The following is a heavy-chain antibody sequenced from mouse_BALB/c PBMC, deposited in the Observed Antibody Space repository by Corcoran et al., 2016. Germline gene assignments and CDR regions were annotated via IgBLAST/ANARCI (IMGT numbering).Heavy chain of an antibody. CDR3: ARCDYEANLYFDV. Sequence: QVQLQQSGAELVRPGTSVKVSCKASGYAFTNYLIEWVKQRPGQGLEWIGVINPGSGGTNYNEKFKGKATLTADKSSSTAYMQLSSLTSDDSAVYFCARCDYEANLYFDVWGAGTTVTVSS. J-gene: IGHJ1*01. CDR2: INPGSGGT. V-gene: IGHV1-54*01. D-gene: IGHD2-4*01. CDR1: GYAFTNYL.